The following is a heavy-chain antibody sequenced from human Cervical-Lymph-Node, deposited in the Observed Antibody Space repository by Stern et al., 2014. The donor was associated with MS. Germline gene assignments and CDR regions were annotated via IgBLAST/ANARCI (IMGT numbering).Heavy chain of an antibody. Sequence: QVTLKESGPALVKPTQTLTLTRTFSGFSLVTSGVRVSWIRQPPGKALEWLARIDWNDKTFYNTSLMTRLTISKDTSKNQVVLTMTNVDPVDTATYYCARMMGSGYSHYFDYWGQGTPVTVS. CDR1: GFSLVTSGVR. D-gene: IGHD3-3*01. V-gene: IGHV2-70*04. CDR2: IDWNDKT. J-gene: IGHJ4*02. CDR3: ARMMGSGYSHYFDY.